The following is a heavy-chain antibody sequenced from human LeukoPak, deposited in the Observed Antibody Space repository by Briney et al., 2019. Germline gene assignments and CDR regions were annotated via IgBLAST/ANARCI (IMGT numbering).Heavy chain of an antibody. CDR3: ARDPARPDSSTWYGGGYYFDY. CDR2: ISSSSSYI. J-gene: IGHJ4*02. CDR1: GFTFSSYS. D-gene: IGHD6-13*01. V-gene: IGHV3-21*01. Sequence: KSGGSLRLSCAASGFTFSSYSMNWVRQAPGKGLEWVSSISSSSSYIYYAGSVKGRFTISRDNAKNSLYLQMNSLRAEDTAVYYCARDPARPDSSTWYGGGYYFDYWGQGTLVTVSS.